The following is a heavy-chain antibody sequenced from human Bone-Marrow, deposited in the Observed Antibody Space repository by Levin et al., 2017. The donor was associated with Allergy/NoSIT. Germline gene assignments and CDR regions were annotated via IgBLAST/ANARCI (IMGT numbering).Heavy chain of an antibody. CDR2: ISSSSSTI. D-gene: IGHD3-9*01. V-gene: IGHV3-48*01. CDR1: GFTFSSYS. Sequence: GGSLRLSCAASGFTFSSYSMNWVRQAPGKGLEWVSYISSSSSTIYYADSVKGRFTISRDNAKNSLYLQMNSLRAEDTAVYYCARDGRSLTGYFCIDYWGQGTLVTVSS. J-gene: IGHJ4*02. CDR3: ARDGRSLTGYFCIDY.